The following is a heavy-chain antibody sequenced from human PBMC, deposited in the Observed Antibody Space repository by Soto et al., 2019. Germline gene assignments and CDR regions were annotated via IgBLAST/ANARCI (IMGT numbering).Heavy chain of an antibody. V-gene: IGHV4-4*02. CDR2: IYHSGST. CDR3: PGTAGVPFRARYFDL. D-gene: IGHD3-10*01. Sequence: QVQLQKSGPGLVKPSGTLSLTCAVSGGSISSSNWWSWVRQPPGMGLEWIGEIYHSGSTNYNPSLKSRVTISVDKSKNQFSLKLSSVTAAVTAVYYCPGTAGVPFRARYFDLWGRGTLVTVS. J-gene: IGHJ2*01. CDR1: GGSISSSNW.